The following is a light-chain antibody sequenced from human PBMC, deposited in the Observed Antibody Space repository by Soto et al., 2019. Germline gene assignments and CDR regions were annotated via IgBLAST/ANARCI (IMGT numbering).Light chain of an antibody. V-gene: IGKV1-5*01. J-gene: IGKJ5*01. Sequence: GDSVTITCRASQNVSTSLAWYQHKPGEAPKLLMFDVSNLESGVPSRFSGSGSGTDFSLTISSLQPEDVATYYCQHLNGYPITFGQGTRLEIK. CDR3: QHLNGYPIT. CDR1: QNVSTS. CDR2: DVS.